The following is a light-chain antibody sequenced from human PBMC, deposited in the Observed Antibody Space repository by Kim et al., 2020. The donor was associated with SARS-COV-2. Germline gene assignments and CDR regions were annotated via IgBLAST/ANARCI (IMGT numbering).Light chain of an antibody. CDR1: QDISNY. Sequence: DIQMTQSPSSLSASVGDRVTITCQASQDISNYLDWYQQKPGKAPKLLIYDASNLQTGVPSRFSGSGSGTDFTFTISSLQPEDIATYYCQQYVSHSWTFGRGTKVDIK. CDR2: DAS. V-gene: IGKV1-33*01. CDR3: QQYVSHSWT. J-gene: IGKJ1*01.